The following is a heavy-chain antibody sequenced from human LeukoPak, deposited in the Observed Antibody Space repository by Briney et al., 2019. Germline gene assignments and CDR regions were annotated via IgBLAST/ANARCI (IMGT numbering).Heavy chain of an antibody. Sequence: GASVKVSCKASGYTFTGYYMHWVRQAPGQGLEWMGWINPNSGGTNYAQKFQGRVTMTRDTSISTAYMELSRLRSEDTAVYYCARVFARSGEISGSYYYYWGQGTLVTVSS. J-gene: IGHJ4*02. V-gene: IGHV1-2*02. D-gene: IGHD1-26*01. CDR2: INPNSGGT. CDR3: ARVFARSGEISGSYYYY. CDR1: GYTFTGYY.